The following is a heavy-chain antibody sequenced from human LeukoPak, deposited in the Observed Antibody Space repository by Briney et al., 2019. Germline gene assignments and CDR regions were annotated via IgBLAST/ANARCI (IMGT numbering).Heavy chain of an antibody. CDR2: IYYSGST. J-gene: IGHJ6*02. CDR3: ARVVVLGSLYYYYGMDV. CDR1: GGSISSYY. V-gene: IGHV4-59*01. Sequence: PSETLSLTSTVSGGSISSYYWSWIRQSPGKGLDWIGYIYYSGSTNYNPSLKSRVTISVDTSKNQFSLKLSSVTAADTAVYYCARVVVLGSLYYYYGMDVWGQGTTVTVSS. D-gene: IGHD3-22*01.